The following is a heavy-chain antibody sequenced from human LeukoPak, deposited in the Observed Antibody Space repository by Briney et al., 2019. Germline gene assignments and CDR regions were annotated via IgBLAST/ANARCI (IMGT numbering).Heavy chain of an antibody. CDR3: ARRLGRKFGERFYYYHYMDV. Sequence: PSETLSLTCAVSGCSISSSSYYWGRIRQPQGKGLEWVGSSNCSGSTYYNPSLKSRVTISVDTSKNQFSLKLSSVTAADTAVYYCARRLGRKFGERFYYYHYMDVWGKGTTVTISS. D-gene: IGHD3-10*01. J-gene: IGHJ6*03. CDR2: SNCSGST. V-gene: IGHV4-39*07. CDR1: GCSISSSSYY.